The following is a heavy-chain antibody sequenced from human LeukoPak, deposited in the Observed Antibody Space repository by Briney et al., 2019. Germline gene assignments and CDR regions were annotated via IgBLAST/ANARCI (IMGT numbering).Heavy chain of an antibody. CDR2: VGPSGART. CDR1: GFTFSHHG. J-gene: IGHJ4*02. Sequence: GGSLRLSCAASGFTFSHHGMNWVRQAPGKGLEWVSGVGPSGARTYYADSVKGRFTVSRDNSKNMVFLQMNSLRAEDTAMYYCARLNWGSPYYFDYWGQGTLVTVSS. CDR3: ARLNWGSPYYFDY. V-gene: IGHV3-23*01. D-gene: IGHD7-27*01.